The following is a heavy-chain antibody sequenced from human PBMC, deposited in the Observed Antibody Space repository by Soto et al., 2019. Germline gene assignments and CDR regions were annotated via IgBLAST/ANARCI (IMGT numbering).Heavy chain of an antibody. CDR2: IYHTEST. Sequence: GSLRLSCVASGITFGSRAMSWVRQPPGKGLEWIGSIYHTESTYYNPSLKSRVTMSVDTSKNQLSLKLSSMTAADTAVYFCARYGYSYSARFFDYWGQGTRVTVSS. V-gene: IGHV4-38-2*01. D-gene: IGHD5-18*01. J-gene: IGHJ4*02. CDR1: GITFGSRA. CDR3: ARYGYSYSARFFDY.